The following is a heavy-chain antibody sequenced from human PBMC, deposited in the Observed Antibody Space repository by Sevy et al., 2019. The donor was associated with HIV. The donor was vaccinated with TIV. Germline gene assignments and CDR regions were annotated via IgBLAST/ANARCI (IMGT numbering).Heavy chain of an antibody. CDR1: GGPISSYY. V-gene: IGHV4-59*01. CDR2: IHYSGST. CDR3: ARAPPVRSGGGSLNWFDP. D-gene: IGHD2-15*01. J-gene: IGHJ5*02. Sequence: SETLSLTCTVSGGPISSYYWSWIRQPPGKKLEWIGYIHYSGSTKYNPSLNSRVTMSVDTSKNQFSLKLTSVTAADTAVYFCARAPPVRSGGGSLNWFDPWGQGTLVTVSS.